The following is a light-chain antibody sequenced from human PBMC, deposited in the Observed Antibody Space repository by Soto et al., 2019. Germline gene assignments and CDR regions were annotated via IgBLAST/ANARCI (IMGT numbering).Light chain of an antibody. CDR1: QAINSY. V-gene: IGKV1-12*01. CDR2: TTS. Sequence: IQMTQSPSSVSAYIGDRVTITCRASQAINSYLAWYQQKPGKAPNLLIYTTSSLQSGVPSRFSGSGSGTYFTLTISNLEPEDFATYYCQQGNRFPLTFGGGTKVEIK. J-gene: IGKJ4*01. CDR3: QQGNRFPLT.